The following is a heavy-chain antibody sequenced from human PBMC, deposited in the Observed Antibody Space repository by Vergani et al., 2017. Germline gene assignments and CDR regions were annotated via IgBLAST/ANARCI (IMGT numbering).Heavy chain of an antibody. V-gene: IGHV4-59*04. D-gene: IGHD6-19*01. CDR2: IYYSGNT. CDR3: ARIGYSSGYWFDP. CDR1: GGSISRYY. J-gene: IGHJ5*02. Sequence: QVQLQESGPGLVKPSETLSLTCTVSGGSISRYYWSWIRQPPGKGLECIGYIYYSGNTYYNPSLKSRVTISVDTSKNQFSLKLSSVTAADTAVYYCARIGYSSGYWFDPWGQGTPVTVSS.